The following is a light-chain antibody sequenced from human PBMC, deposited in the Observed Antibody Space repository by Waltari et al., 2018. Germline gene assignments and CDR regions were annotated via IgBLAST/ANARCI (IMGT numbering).Light chain of an antibody. Sequence: EIVLTQSPATLPLSPGERATLSCRASQSVTNNYLNWYQQKPGQAPRLHSHGASSRATGSAHRFRGSGSGTEFTFAISRRGPEDLAVYYCQQYDGIVLTFGGGTRVEI. CDR1: QSVTNNY. V-gene: IGKV3-20*01. J-gene: IGKJ4*01. CDR3: QQYDGIVLT. CDR2: GAS.